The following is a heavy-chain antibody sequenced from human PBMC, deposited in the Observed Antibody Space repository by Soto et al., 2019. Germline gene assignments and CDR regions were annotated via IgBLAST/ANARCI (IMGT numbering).Heavy chain of an antibody. CDR3: ARAWREGVGAHDAFDI. Sequence: QLGGSLRLSCAASGFTFSSYSMNWVRQAPGKGLEWVSYISSSSSTIYYADSVKGRFTISRDNAKNSLYLQMNSLRDEDTAVYYCARAWREGVGAHDAFDIWGQGTMVTVSS. D-gene: IGHD1-26*01. J-gene: IGHJ3*02. CDR1: GFTFSSYS. CDR2: ISSSSSTI. V-gene: IGHV3-48*02.